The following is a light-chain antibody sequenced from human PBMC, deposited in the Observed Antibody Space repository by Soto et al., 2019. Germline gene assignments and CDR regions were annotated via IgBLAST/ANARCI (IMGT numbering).Light chain of an antibody. CDR2: AAS. J-gene: IGKJ1*01. CDR1: QGISNY. Sequence: DIQMTQSPSSLSASVGDTVTITCRASQGISNYLAWYQQKPGQVPNLLIYAASTLQSGVPSRFSGSGSGTDFPLPLSSLRPEDGATYHCQKYNNSPRTFGQGTKVEI. V-gene: IGKV1-27*01. CDR3: QKYNNSPRT.